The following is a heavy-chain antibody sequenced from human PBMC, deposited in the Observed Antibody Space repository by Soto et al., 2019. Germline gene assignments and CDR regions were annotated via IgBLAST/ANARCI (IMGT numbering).Heavy chain of an antibody. D-gene: IGHD3-3*01. CDR3: AHRVLRTVFGLVTTTAIYFDF. J-gene: IGHJ4*02. Sequence: QITLNESGPTVVRPTETLTLTCRFSGFSLTTSGVGVGWLRQSPGKAPEWLALIYWADNKRYSATLKSRLTITKDTSKNQVVLTVSDLDPTDTATYYCAHRVLRTVFGLVTTTAIYFDFWGQGTPVAVSS. V-gene: IGHV2-5*02. CDR2: IYWADNK. CDR1: GFSLTTSGVG.